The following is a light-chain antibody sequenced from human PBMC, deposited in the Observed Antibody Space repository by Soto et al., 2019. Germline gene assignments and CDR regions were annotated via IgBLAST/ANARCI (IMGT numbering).Light chain of an antibody. CDR2: AAS. J-gene: IGKJ5*01. Sequence: DIQMTQSPSSLSASVGDRVTITCRASQSISSYLNWYQQKPGKAPKLLIYAASSRATGIPDRFSGSGSGTDFTLTISRLEPEDFAVYYCQQYGGTPPITFGQGTRLEIK. CDR1: QSISSY. V-gene: IGKV1-39*01. CDR3: QQYGGTPPIT.